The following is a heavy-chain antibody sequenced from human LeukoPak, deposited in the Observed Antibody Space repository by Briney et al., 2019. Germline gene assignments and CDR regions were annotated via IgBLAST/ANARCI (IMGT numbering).Heavy chain of an antibody. CDR1: GGSMNNHH. D-gene: IGHD6-19*01. J-gene: IGHJ4*02. Sequence: PSETLSLTCTVSGGSMNNHHRSWIRQPAGKGLEWIGQVHISEGTNYSPPLKSRVTMSIHTPESQLSLTMRSVTAADTAVYYYARRDSCSGWSFDHWGQGILVTVSS. V-gene: IGHV4-4*07. CDR3: ARRDSCSGWSFDH. CDR2: VHISEGT.